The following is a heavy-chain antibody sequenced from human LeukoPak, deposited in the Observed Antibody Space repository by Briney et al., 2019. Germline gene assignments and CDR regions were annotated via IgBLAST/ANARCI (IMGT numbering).Heavy chain of an antibody. D-gene: IGHD4-17*01. J-gene: IGHJ4*02. Sequence: PSETLSLTCTVSGGSISSSTYVWGWIRQPPGKGLEWIGSIYYSGNTYYNPSLKSRVTISIDTSENQFSLRLTSVTAADTAVYYCARDSGDYYFDYWGQGTLVTVSS. CDR2: IYYSGNT. CDR3: ARDSGDYYFDY. V-gene: IGHV4-39*07. CDR1: GGSISSSTYV.